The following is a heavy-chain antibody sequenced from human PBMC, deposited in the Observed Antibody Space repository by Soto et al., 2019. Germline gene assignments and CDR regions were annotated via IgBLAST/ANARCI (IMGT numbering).Heavy chain of an antibody. D-gene: IGHD7-27*01. CDR3: ASPRPGDQSAFDI. CDR1: GGSFSGYY. J-gene: IGHJ3*02. CDR2: INHSGST. Sequence: SETLSLTCAVYGGSFSGYYWSWIRQPPGKGLEWIGEINHSGSTNYNPSLKSRVTISVDTSKNQFSLKLSSVTAADTALYYCASPRPGDQSAFDIWGQGTMVTVSS. V-gene: IGHV4-34*01.